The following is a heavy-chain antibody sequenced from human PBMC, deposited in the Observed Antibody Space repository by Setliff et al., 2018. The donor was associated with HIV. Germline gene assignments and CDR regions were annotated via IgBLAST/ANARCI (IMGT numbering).Heavy chain of an antibody. D-gene: IGHD3-10*01. CDR1: GGSISSAY. CDR2: IYSGGIT. Sequence: SETLSLTCAVSGGSISSAYWSWVRQPPGKGLEWIGYIYSGGITKYNPSLKSRVTISVDTSKNRFSLTLRSVTAADTAIYFCARQITMVRGVYQPYYYYYMDVWGKGTTVTVSS. V-gene: IGHV4-59*08. J-gene: IGHJ6*03. CDR3: ARQITMVRGVYQPYYYYYMDV.